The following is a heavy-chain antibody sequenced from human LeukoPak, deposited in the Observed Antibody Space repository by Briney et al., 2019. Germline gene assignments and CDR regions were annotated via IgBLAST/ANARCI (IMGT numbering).Heavy chain of an antibody. Sequence: GGSLRLSCAASGFTFSTYGMHWVRQAPGKGLEWVAVISYDGSNKYYADSVKGRFTISRDNSKNTLYLQMNSLRADDTALYYCAKDLEVGAPIGYWGQGTLVTVSS. J-gene: IGHJ4*02. V-gene: IGHV3-30*18. CDR2: ISYDGSNK. CDR1: GFTFSTYG. CDR3: AKDLEVGAPIGY. D-gene: IGHD1-26*01.